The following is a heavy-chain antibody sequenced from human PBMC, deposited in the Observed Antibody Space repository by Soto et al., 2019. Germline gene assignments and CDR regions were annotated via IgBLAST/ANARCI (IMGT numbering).Heavy chain of an antibody. V-gene: IGHV3-33*08. J-gene: IGHJ3*02. Sequence: GGSLRLSCTASGFTFSSYAMSWVRQAPGKGLEWVAVIWYDGSNKYYADSAKGRFTISRDNSKNTLYLQMNSLRAEDTAVYYCARDESPNCISTSCYLDIWGQGTMVTVSS. CDR1: GFTFSSYA. D-gene: IGHD2-2*01. CDR2: IWYDGSNK. CDR3: ARDESPNCISTSCYLDI.